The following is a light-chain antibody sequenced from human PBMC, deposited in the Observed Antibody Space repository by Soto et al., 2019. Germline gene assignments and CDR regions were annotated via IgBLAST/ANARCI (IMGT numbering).Light chain of an antibody. CDR1: QSIISY. CDR2: AAS. CDR3: QQYNSYGA. J-gene: IGKJ1*01. V-gene: IGKV1-39*01. Sequence: IRMTRSPSSRSGSVGDGGTSTCRASQSIISYLNWYQQKPGKAPKLLIYAASSLQSGVPSRFSGSGSGTDFTPTISMLQPDDSATYYCQQYNSYGAFGQGTKVDIK.